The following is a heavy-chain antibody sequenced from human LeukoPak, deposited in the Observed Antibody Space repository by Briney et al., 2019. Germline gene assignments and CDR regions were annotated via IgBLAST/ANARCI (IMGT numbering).Heavy chain of an antibody. V-gene: IGHV3-30*18. CDR3: AKDGKEYYSDSSGFSDY. D-gene: IGHD3-22*01. Sequence: GGSLRLSCAASGFSFSSYGMHWVRQAPGKGLEWVAVISYDGSNKYYTDSVKGRFTVSRDNPKKTLNLQMNSLRVEDTAVYYCAKDGKEYYSDSSGFSDYWGQGTLVTVSS. CDR1: GFSFSSYG. CDR2: ISYDGSNK. J-gene: IGHJ4*02.